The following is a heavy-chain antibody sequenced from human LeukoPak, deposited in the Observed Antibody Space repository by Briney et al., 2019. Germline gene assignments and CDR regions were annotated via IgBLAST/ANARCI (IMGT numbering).Heavy chain of an antibody. J-gene: IGHJ4*02. Sequence: GGSLRLYCTASGFTFSSYAMCWVRQAPGKGLEWVSCISANGGDTYYADSVKARFTVSRDNSKNTLYLQMNSLRAEDTAIYFCAKASLGFCITTSCFPVDYWGQGTLVTVSS. CDR3: AKASLGFCITTSCFPVDY. CDR1: GFTFSSYA. D-gene: IGHD2-2*01. CDR2: ISANGGDT. V-gene: IGHV3-23*01.